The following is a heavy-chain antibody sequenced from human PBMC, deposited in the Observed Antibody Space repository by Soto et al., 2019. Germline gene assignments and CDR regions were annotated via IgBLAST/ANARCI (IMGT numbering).Heavy chain of an antibody. CDR1: GLSLSTSGVG. J-gene: IGHJ4*02. V-gene: IGHV2-5*02. CDR3: AHPASVGDRFFDY. Sequence: QITLKESGPTLVRPTETLTLTCSVSGLSLSTSGVGVAWVRQPLGQALEWVALIYWDDDDRYSPSLRSRLTITRDTSKNQVVLTLTNVDPADTGTYYCAHPASVGDRFFDYLGQGTLVTVAS. CDR2: IYWDDDD. D-gene: IGHD1-26*01.